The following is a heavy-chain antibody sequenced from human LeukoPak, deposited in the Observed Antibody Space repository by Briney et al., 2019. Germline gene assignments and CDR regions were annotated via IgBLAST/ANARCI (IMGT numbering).Heavy chain of an antibody. CDR1: GYTFTGYY. V-gene: IGHV1-2*02. J-gene: IGHJ4*02. CDR3: ARGSAYDYVWGSYRYPTFDY. CDR2: INPNSGGT. D-gene: IGHD3-16*02. Sequence: ASAKVSCKASGYTFTGYYMHWVRQAPGQGLEWMGWINPNSGGTNYAQKFQGRVTMTRDTSISTAYMELSRLRSDDTAVYYCARGSAYDYVWGSYRYPTFDYWGQGTLVTVSS.